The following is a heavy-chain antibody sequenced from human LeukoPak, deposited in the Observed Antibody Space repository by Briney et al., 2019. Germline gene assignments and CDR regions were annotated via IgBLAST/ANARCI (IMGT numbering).Heavy chain of an antibody. V-gene: IGHV4-38-2*02. CDR2: IYHSGST. J-gene: IGHJ5*02. Sequence: PSETLSLTCAVSGYSISSGYYWGWIRPPPGKGLEWIGSIYHSGSTYYNPSLKSRVTISVDTSKNQFSLKLSSVTAADTAVYYCARDYDGYCSSTSCYHDWFDPWGQGTLVTVSS. CDR3: ARDYDGYCSSTSCYHDWFDP. CDR1: GYSISSGYY. D-gene: IGHD2-2*03.